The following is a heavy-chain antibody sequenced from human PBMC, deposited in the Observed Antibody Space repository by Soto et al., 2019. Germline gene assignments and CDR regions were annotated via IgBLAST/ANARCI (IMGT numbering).Heavy chain of an antibody. V-gene: IGHV3-7*01. CDR1: GFTFSNYW. CDR3: ARVRYCISTTCYFDY. CDR2: INQDRSQR. J-gene: IGHJ4*02. D-gene: IGHD2-2*01. Sequence: GGSLRLSCAASGFTFSNYWMSWVRQAPGKGLEWVANINQDRSQRFYVDSVKGRFTISTDNAKNSLYLQMNSLRAEDTAVYYCARVRYCISTTCYFDYWGQGTLVTVSS.